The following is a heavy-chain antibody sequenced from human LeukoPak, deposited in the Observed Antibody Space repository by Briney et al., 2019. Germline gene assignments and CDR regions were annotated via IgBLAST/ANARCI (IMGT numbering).Heavy chain of an antibody. CDR2: INHSGST. V-gene: IGHV4-34*01. CDR3: ARRRYYDYVWGSYRPRCYFGY. Sequence: PSETLSLTCAVYGGSFSGYYWSWIRQPPGKGLEWIGEINHSGSTNYNPSLKSRVTISVDTSKNQFSLKLSSVTAADTAVYYCARRRYYDYVWGSYRPRCYFGYWGQGTLVTVSS. CDR1: GGSFSGYY. J-gene: IGHJ4*02. D-gene: IGHD3-16*02.